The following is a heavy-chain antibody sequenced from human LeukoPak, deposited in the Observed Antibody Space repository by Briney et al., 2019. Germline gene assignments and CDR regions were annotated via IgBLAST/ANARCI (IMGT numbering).Heavy chain of an antibody. CDR3: SRVIAARAGPVDY. V-gene: IGHV3-20*04. CDR2: INWNGGST. D-gene: IGHD6-6*01. Sequence: PGGSLRLSCVASGFTFDGYGMSWVRQAPGKGLEWVSGINWNGGSTNYADSVKGRFSISRDNAKNSLFLQMNSLRAEDTAVYYCSRVIAARAGPVDYWGQGTLVTVSS. J-gene: IGHJ4*02. CDR1: GFTFDGYG.